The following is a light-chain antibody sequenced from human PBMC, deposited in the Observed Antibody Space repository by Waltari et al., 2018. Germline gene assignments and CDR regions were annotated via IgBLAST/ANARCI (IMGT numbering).Light chain of an antibody. Sequence: QSALTQPPSASGSPGQSVTISCPGTSSDVGGYNYVSWYQQHPGKAPKLMIYEVTKRPSGVPDRFSGSKSGDTASLTVSGLQVDDEADYYCSSYAGRNNFVVFGGGTKLTVL. V-gene: IGLV2-8*01. CDR1: SSDVGGYNY. CDR2: EVT. J-gene: IGLJ2*01. CDR3: SSYAGRNNFVV.